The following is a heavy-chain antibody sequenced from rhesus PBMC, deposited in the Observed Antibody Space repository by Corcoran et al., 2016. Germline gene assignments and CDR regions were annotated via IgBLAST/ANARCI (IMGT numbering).Heavy chain of an antibody. CDR3: SRDLVVVATFDY. D-gene: IGHD2-21*01. J-gene: IGHJ4*01. Sequence: DVQLVESGGALAQPGGSLRLSCAASGFTFDDYAMSWVRQAAGKGLEWVSRFGWDGGSTYYAYSVKGRFTISRDNAKNTLYLQMDRLRAEDTALYYCSRDLVVVATFDYCGPGVLVTVSS. CDR1: GFTFDDYA. V-gene: IGHV3-134*01. CDR2: FGWDGGST.